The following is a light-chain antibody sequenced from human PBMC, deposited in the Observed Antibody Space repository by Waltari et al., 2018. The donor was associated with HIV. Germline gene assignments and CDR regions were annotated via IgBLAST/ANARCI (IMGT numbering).Light chain of an antibody. CDR1: DSDFGLYNS. J-gene: IGLJ2*01. Sequence: AVTQPASVSGLPGQSTTISCTGDDSDFGLYNSVSWYQQHSGKPPRLILYDVDSRAEGVSDRFAGSMSGNTASLTISGVRAEDEGHYYCASFTDDNIVIFGGGTEVTVL. V-gene: IGLV2-14*03. CDR2: DVD. CDR3: ASFTDDNIVI.